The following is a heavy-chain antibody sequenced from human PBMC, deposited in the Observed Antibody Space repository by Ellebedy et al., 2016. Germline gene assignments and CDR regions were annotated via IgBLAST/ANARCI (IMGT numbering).Heavy chain of an antibody. CDR3: AKGTMDYLHH. CDR1: GFTFDDYA. V-gene: IGHV3-9*01. J-gene: IGHJ4*02. D-gene: IGHD3-10*01. CDR2: ISWNSAAI. Sequence: GGSLRLSXAPPGFTFDDYALHWVRQVPGKGLEWVSGISWNSAAIGYGEAVKGRFTISRDSAKNYLYLQMNSLRVEDTALYFCAKGTMDYLHHWGQGTLVTVSS.